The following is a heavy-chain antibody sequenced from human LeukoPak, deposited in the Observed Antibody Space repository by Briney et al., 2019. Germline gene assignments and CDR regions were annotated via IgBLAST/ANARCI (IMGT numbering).Heavy chain of an antibody. CDR3: ARRETVSYFDY. CDR2: IYYSGNT. D-gene: IGHD2-21*02. J-gene: IGHJ4*02. Sequence: SETLSLTCTVSSGNIRNSSFYWGRIRQPPGKGLEWIGSIYYSGNTYYNPSLKSRFTISLDTSKNLFSLKLSSVIAADRAGYYGARRETVSYFDYWGQGTLVTVSS. CDR1: SGNIRNSSFY. V-gene: IGHV4-39*01.